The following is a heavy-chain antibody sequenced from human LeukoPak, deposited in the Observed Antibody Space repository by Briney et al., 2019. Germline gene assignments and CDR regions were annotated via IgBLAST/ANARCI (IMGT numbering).Heavy chain of an antibody. V-gene: IGHV3-9*01. CDR1: GFTFDDHD. J-gene: IGHJ4*02. Sequence: PGGSLRLSCAASGFTFDDHDMHWVRQAPGKGLEWVSGITWDSSITGYADSVKGRFTISRDNSKNTLYLQMNSLRPEDTAVYYCAKVRVGTAHFDYWGQGTLVTVSS. CDR3: AKVRVGTAHFDY. D-gene: IGHD2-15*01. CDR2: ITWDSSIT.